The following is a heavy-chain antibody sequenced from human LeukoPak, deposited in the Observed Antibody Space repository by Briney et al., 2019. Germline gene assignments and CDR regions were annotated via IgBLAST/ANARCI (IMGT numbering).Heavy chain of an antibody. J-gene: IGHJ4*02. CDR1: GFTFSDYY. V-gene: IGHV3-7*01. Sequence: GGSLRLSCAASGFTFSDYYMSWLRQAPGKGLEWVANIKQDGSEKYYVDSVKGRFTISRDNAKNSLYLQMNSLRAEDTAVYYCARDGRDFDYWGQGTLVTVSS. CDR3: ARDGRDFDY. CDR2: IKQDGSEK.